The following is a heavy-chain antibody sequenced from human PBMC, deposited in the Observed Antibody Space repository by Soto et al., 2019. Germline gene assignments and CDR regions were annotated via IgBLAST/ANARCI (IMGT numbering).Heavy chain of an antibody. D-gene: IGHD5-12*01. Sequence: QVQLVQSGAEVKKPGASVKVSCKASGYTFTNYYIHWVRQAPGQGLEWMGFIDPSGGSAAYAQNFQDRVTMTRDTSMTTVYMELCSLRSDDTAVYYCARDIVATIAGGGYWGQGALVTVSS. J-gene: IGHJ4*02. CDR2: IDPSGGSA. V-gene: IGHV1-46*03. CDR1: GYTFTNYY. CDR3: ARDIVATIAGGGY.